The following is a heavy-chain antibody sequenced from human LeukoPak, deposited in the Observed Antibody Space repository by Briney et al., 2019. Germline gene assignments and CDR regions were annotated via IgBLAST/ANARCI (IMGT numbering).Heavy chain of an antibody. Sequence: ASVKVSCKASGYTFTGYYMHWVRQPPGQGLEWMGWINPNSGGTNYAQKFQGRVTMTRDTSISTAYLELSRLRSDDTAVYYCARESPEVVVAATLHNWFDPWGQGTLVTVSS. V-gene: IGHV1-2*02. CDR2: INPNSGGT. J-gene: IGHJ5*02. CDR1: GYTFTGYY. CDR3: ARESPEVVVAATLHNWFDP. D-gene: IGHD2-15*01.